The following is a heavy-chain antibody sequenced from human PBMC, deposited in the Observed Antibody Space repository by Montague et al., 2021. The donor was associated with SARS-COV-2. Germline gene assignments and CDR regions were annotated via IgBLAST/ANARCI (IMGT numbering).Heavy chain of an antibody. CDR1: GDSVSSNTVA. D-gene: IGHD6-6*01. CDR2: TYYRSKWYN. CDR3: ARDSEYSIDY. V-gene: IGHV6-1*01. Sequence: CAISGDSVSSNTVAWNWFRQSPSRGPEWLGRTYYRSKWYNDYAVSMQSRVTINPDTSKNQFSLHVNSVTPEDTAVYYCARDSEYSIDYWGQGVLVTVSS. J-gene: IGHJ4*02.